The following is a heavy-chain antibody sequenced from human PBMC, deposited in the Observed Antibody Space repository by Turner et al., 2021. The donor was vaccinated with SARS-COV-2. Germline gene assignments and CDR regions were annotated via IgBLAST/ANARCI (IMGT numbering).Heavy chain of an antibody. CDR1: GYTFTSYG. CDR2: ISAYNGYT. V-gene: IGHV1-18*01. Sequence: QVQLVQSGAEVKKPRASVNVCCKASGYTFTSYGISWVRQAPGQGLEWMGWISAYNGYTNYAQTLQGRATMTTDTSTSTTYMELGSLRSDDTAVYYCARDSNNRDYYESSGYYSFDYWGQGTLVTVSS. CDR3: ARDSNNRDYYESSGYYSFDY. J-gene: IGHJ4*02. D-gene: IGHD3-22*01.